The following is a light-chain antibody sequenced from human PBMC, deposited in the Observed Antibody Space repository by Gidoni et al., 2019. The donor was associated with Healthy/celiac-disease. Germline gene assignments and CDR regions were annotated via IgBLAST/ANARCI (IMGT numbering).Light chain of an antibody. CDR3: QQSYSTPLT. J-gene: IGKJ4*01. Sequence: DIQMTQSPSSLSASVGDRVTITCRASQSISSYLNWYQQKPGKAPKLLIYAASSLQSGVPSRLSGSGSGTDFTLTISSLQPEDFATYYCQQSYSTPLTFGGWTKVEIK. CDR1: QSISSY. V-gene: IGKV1-39*01. CDR2: AAS.